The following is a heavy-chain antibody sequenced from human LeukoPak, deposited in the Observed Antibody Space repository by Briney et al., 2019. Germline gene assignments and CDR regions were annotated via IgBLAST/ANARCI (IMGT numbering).Heavy chain of an antibody. Sequence: ASVKVSCKASGYTFTGYYMHWVRQSPGQGLEWMGWLNPNSGGTNYVQKFQGWVTMTRDTSISTAYMELSRLRSDDTAVYYCARSRGIAAAGTTYDYWGQGTLVTVSS. CDR2: LNPNSGGT. V-gene: IGHV1-2*04. CDR3: ARSRGIAAAGTTYDY. CDR1: GYTFTGYY. D-gene: IGHD6-13*01. J-gene: IGHJ4*02.